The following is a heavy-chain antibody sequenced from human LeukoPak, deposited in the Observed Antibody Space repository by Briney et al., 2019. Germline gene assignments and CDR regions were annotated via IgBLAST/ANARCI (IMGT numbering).Heavy chain of an antibody. CDR2: IGTAGDT. CDR3: AKSQAPHYYYYMDV. V-gene: IGHV3-13*01. Sequence: GGSLRLSCAASGFTFSSYDMHWVRQATGKGLEWVSVIGTAGDTYYPGSVKGRFTISRDNSKNSLYLQMNSLRAEDTALYYCAKSQAPHYYYYMDVWGKGTTVTVSS. J-gene: IGHJ6*03. CDR1: GFTFSSYD.